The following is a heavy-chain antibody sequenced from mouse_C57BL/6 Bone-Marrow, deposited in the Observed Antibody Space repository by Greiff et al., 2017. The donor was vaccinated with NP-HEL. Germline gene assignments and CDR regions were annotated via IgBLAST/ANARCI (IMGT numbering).Heavy chain of an antibody. CDR3: ARTGTDWYFDV. V-gene: IGHV5-15*01. CDR2: ISNLAYSI. D-gene: IGHD4-1*01. CDR1: GFTFSDYG. J-gene: IGHJ1*03. Sequence: EVQRVESGGGLVQPGGSLKLSCAASGFTFSDYGMAWVRQAPRKGPEWVAFISNLAYSIYYADTVTGRFTISRENAKNTLYLEMSSLRSEDTAMYYCARTGTDWYFDVWGTGTTVTVSS.